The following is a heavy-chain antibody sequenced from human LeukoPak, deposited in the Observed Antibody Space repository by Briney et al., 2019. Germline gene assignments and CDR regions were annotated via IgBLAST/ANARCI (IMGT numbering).Heavy chain of an antibody. CDR3: TTDTPDSSGYCHDY. CDR2: ITRKIDGETT. D-gene: IGHD3-22*01. V-gene: IGHV3-15*01. Sequence: GGSLRLSSAGSGISFSNAWMSWVRQAPGKGLEWVGRITRKIDGETTDYAAPVKGRFTISRNDPENTLFLQMNSLKTEDTAVYYCTTDTPDSSGYCHDYWGQGTLVTVSS. J-gene: IGHJ4*02. CDR1: GISFSNAW.